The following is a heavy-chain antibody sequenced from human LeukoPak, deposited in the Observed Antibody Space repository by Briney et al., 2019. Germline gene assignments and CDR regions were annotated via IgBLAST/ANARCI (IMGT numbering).Heavy chain of an antibody. J-gene: IGHJ3*02. CDR3: ARVGRAFDI. CDR1: GFTFSRHN. Sequence: PGGSLRLSCAASGFTFSRHNMMWVRQAPGKGLEWVAYISGTIGSIYYADSVKGRFTISRDNAKNSLYLQMNTLRAEDTAVYYCARVGRAFDIWGQGTMVTVSS. V-gene: IGHV3-48*04. CDR2: ISGTIGSI.